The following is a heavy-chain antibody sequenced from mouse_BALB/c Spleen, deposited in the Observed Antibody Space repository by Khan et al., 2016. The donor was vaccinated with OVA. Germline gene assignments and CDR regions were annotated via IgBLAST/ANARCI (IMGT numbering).Heavy chain of an antibody. V-gene: IGHV1S137*01. CDR3: TRPAYDGYYDY. Sequence: QVQLQQSGPELVRPGVSVKISCKGSGYTFTDYAMYWVKQSHAESLEWIGLISTYSGNTNYNQKFKGKATMTVDKSSTTAYMELARLTSEASAIYYGTRPAYDGYYDYWGQGTTLTVSS. CDR2: ISTYSGNT. D-gene: IGHD2-3*01. CDR1: GYTFTDYA. J-gene: IGHJ2*01.